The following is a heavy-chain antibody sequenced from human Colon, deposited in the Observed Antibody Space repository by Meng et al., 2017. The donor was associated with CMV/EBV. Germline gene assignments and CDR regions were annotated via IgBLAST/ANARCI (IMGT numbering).Heavy chain of an antibody. CDR1: GESFSGFY. V-gene: IGHV4-34*01. Sequence: QVQLQQWGEELLKPSETLSLTCAVYGESFSGFYWSWIRQPPGKGLEWIGEINHSGSTNYNPSLKSRVTISVDTSKNQFSLKLSSVTAADTAVYYCARAPDIGGRPPGPFQYWSQGALVTVSS. D-gene: IGHD5-12*01. J-gene: IGHJ4*02. CDR2: INHSGST. CDR3: ARAPDIGGRPPGPFQY.